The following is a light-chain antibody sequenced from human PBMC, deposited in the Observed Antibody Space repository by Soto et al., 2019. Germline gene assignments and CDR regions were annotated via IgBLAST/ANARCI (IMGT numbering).Light chain of an antibody. CDR3: QQYNNWRSFT. CDR2: GAS. V-gene: IGKV3D-15*01. Sequence: ETVMTQYPATLSVSPGERATLSCRASQSVSSKLAWYQQKPGQAPRLLIYGASTRATCIPARFSGSGSGTEFTLTISNLLSEDSAVYYCQQYNNWRSFTFGIGTRLEIK. J-gene: IGKJ5*01. CDR1: QSVSSK.